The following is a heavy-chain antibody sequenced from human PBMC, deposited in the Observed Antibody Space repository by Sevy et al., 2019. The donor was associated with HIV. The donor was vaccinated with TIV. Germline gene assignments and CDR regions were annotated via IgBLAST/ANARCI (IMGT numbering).Heavy chain of an antibody. V-gene: IGHV1-69*13. CDR3: ASQIPYYDLWSGYRNYYYYYGMDV. CDR2: IIPIFGTA. J-gene: IGHJ6*02. CDR1: GGTFSSYA. D-gene: IGHD3-3*01. Sequence: ASVKVSCKASGGTFSSYAISWVRQAPGQGLEWMGGIIPIFGTANYAQKFQGRVAITADESTGTAYMELSSLRSEDPAAYYCASQIPYYDLWSGYRNYYYYYGMDVWGQGTTVTVSS.